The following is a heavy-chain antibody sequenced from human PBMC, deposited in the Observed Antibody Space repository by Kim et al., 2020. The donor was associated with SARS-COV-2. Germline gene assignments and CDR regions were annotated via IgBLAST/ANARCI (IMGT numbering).Heavy chain of an antibody. CDR3: ASISEGRSWFGELLAGHDY. V-gene: IGHV3-23*01. CDR1: GFTLSSYA. D-gene: IGHD3-10*01. J-gene: IGHJ4*02. CDR2: ISGSGGST. Sequence: GGSLRLSCAASGFTLSSYAMSWVRQAPGKGLEWVSAISGSGGSTYYADSVKGRFTISRDNSKNTLYLQMNSLRAEDTAVYYCASISEGRSWFGELLAGHDYWGQGALVTVSS.